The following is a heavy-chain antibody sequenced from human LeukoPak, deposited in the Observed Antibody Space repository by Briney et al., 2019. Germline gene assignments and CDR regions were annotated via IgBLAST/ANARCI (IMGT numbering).Heavy chain of an antibody. J-gene: IGHJ6*02. V-gene: IGHV3-74*01. D-gene: IGHD3-3*01. CDR3: ARDSSLEWLIYYGMDV. Sequence: PGGSLRLSCAASGFTFSSYWMHWVRQAPGKGLVWVSRINSDGSSTSYADSVKGRFTISRDNAKNTLYLQMNSLRAGDTAVYYCARDSSLEWLIYYGMDVWGQGTTVTVSS. CDR2: INSDGSST. CDR1: GFTFSSYW.